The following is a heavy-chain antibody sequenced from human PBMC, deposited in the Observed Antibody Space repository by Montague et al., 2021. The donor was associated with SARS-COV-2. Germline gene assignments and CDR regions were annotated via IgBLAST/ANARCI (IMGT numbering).Heavy chain of an antibody. CDR1: GGAISTSSFH. CDR3: ARSARIRGVFTSWFDP. V-gene: IGHV4-39*01. D-gene: IGHD3-10*01. CDR2: IYFSGSA. J-gene: IGHJ5*02. Sequence: SETLSLTCTVSGGAISTSSFHWGWVRQSPGKGLEWIATIYFSGSAYYSPSLKSRVTMSVDTSKNQLSLRLTSVTASATAIYYCARSARIRGVFTSWFDPWGQGTLVTVSS.